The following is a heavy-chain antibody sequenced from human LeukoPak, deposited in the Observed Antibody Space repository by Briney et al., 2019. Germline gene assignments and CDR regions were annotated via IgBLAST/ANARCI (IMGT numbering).Heavy chain of an antibody. CDR2: ISSSGSTI. V-gene: IGHV3-48*03. CDR1: GFTFSSYE. J-gene: IGHJ4*02. CDR3: ARDPLGATHFDY. Sequence: GGSLRLSCAASGFTFSSYEMNWVRQAPGKGLEWVSYISSSGSTIYYADSVKGRFTISRDNAKNSLYLQMNSLRAEDTAIYYCARDPLGATHFDYWGQGTLVTVSS. D-gene: IGHD1-26*01.